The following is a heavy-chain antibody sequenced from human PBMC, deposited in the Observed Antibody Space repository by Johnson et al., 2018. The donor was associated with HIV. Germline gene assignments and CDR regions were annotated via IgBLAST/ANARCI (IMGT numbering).Heavy chain of an antibody. Sequence: QVQLVESGGGLVKPGGSLRLSCVASGFTFSDYYMTWVRQAPGKGLAWVSYISSSGSTISSADSVKGRFTISRDNAKNSLYLQMNSLRAEDTAVYYCARSKDCSGGSCPDAFDIWGQGTMLIVSS. CDR3: ARSKDCSGGSCPDAFDI. V-gene: IGHV3-11*04. D-gene: IGHD2-15*01. CDR2: ISSSGSTI. J-gene: IGHJ3*02. CDR1: GFTFSDYY.